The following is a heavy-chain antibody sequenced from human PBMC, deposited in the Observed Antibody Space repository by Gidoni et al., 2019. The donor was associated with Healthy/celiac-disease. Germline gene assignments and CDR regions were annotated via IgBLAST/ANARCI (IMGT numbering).Heavy chain of an antibody. CDR2: IWYDGSNK. J-gene: IGHJ6*02. D-gene: IGHD2-21*01. CDR1: GFTFRSYG. V-gene: IGHV3-33*01. CDR3: ARSIKIRYYYYYGMDV. Sequence: QVQLVESGGGVVQPGRSLRLSCAASGFTFRSYGMHWVRQAPGKGLEWVAVIWYDGSNKYYADSVKGRFTISRDNSKNTLYLQMNSLRAEDTAVYYCARSIKIRYYYYYGMDVWGQGTTVTVSS.